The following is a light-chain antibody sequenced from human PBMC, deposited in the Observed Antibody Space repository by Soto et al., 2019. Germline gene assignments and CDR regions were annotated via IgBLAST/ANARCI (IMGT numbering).Light chain of an antibody. Sequence: EIVLTQSPGTLSLSPGERATLSCRARQSLASSYLAWFQQRPGQAPRLLIYGASSRVTGIPDRFSGSGSGTDFTLTISRLEPEDFAVYYCQHYGRSPYTFGQGTRLEIK. CDR2: GAS. J-gene: IGKJ2*01. CDR1: QSLASSY. CDR3: QHYGRSPYT. V-gene: IGKV3-20*01.